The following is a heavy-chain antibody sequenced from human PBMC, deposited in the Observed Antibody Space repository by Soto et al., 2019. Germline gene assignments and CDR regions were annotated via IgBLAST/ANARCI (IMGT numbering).Heavy chain of an antibody. CDR1: GFTVSSNY. V-gene: IGHV3-66*01. CDR3: ARDRIAAAGPGLFFDY. D-gene: IGHD6-13*01. Sequence: GGSLRLSCAASGFTVSSNYMSWVRQAPGKGLEWVSVIYSSGSIYYADSVKGRFTISRDNSKNTLYLQMNSLRAEDTAVYYCARDRIAAAGPGLFFDYWGQGTLVTVSS. CDR2: IYSSGSI. J-gene: IGHJ4*02.